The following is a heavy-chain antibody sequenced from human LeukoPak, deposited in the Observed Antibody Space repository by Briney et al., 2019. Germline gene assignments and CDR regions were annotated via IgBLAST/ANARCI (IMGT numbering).Heavy chain of an antibody. CDR2: TRNKANSYTT. V-gene: IGHV3-72*01. Sequence: GGSLRLSCAASGFTFSDHYMDWVRQAPGKGLEWVGRTRNKANSYTTEYAASVKGRFTISRDDSKNSLYLQMNSLRAEDTAVYYCPKPRMVYYYYSMDVWGKGPRSPSP. CDR1: GFTFSDHY. J-gene: IGHJ6*03. D-gene: IGHD3-10*01. CDR3: PKPRMVYYYYSMDV.